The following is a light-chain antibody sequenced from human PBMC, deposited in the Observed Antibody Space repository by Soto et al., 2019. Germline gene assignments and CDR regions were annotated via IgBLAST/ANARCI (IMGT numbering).Light chain of an antibody. CDR3: FSFTSTNTHV. CDR2: ETS. CDR1: SSDIGRYSY. J-gene: IGLJ1*01. Sequence: QSALTQPASVSGSPGQSIAISCTGTSSDIGRYSYVSWYQQHPGKAPKLIIYETSKRPSGVSDRFSGSKSGNTASLTISGLQAEDEADYYCFSFTSTNTHVFGSGTKLTVL. V-gene: IGLV2-14*01.